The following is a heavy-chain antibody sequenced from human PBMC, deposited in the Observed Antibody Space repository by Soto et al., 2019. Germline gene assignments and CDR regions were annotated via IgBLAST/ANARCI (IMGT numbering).Heavy chain of an antibody. CDR3: ARYGGGTAAFDY. CDR2: IYYSGST. D-gene: IGHD1-1*01. Sequence: QVQLQESGPGLVKPSQTLSLTCTVSGGSISSGDYYWSWIRQPPGKGLEWIGHIYYSGSTYYNPSLKSRVTIAVDTSKNQFSLKLSSVTAADTAVYSCARYGGGTAAFDYWGQGTLVTVSS. J-gene: IGHJ4*02. CDR1: GGSISSGDYY. V-gene: IGHV4-30-4*01.